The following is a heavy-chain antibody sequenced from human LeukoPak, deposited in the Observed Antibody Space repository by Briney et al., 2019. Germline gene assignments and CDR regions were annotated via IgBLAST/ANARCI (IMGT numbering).Heavy chain of an antibody. CDR3: AREGDPTGSYYNY. CDR2: IYHSGST. CDR1: GVSISSNNR. D-gene: IGHD3-10*01. Sequence: PSETLSLTCDVSGVSISSNNRWSWVRPPPGKGLEWIGEIYHSGSTNYNPSLQSRVTISVDKSKNQFSLNLISVTAADTAVYYCAREGDPTGSYYNYWGQGILVTVSS. J-gene: IGHJ4*02. V-gene: IGHV4-4*02.